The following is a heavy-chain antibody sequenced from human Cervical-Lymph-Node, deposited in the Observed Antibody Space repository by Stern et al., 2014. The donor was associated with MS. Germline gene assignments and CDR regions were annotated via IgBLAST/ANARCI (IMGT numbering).Heavy chain of an antibody. D-gene: IGHD6-19*01. J-gene: IGHJ2*01. CDR3: ARGDSSGWYSWYFDL. CDR1: GGTFRRST. V-gene: IGHV1-69*01. CDR2: TTPRFGTV. Sequence: VQLVQSGAEVKKPGSSVKVSCQASGGTFRRSTISWVRQAPGQGLEWMGRTTPRFGTVHYAQKFQGRVTIIADDSTSTADMELSRLTSEDTAVYYCARGDSSGWYSWYFDLWGRGTLVTVSS.